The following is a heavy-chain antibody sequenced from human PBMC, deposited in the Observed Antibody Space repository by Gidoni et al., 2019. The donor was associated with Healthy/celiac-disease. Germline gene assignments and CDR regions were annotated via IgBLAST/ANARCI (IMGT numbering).Heavy chain of an antibody. J-gene: IGHJ5*02. D-gene: IGHD2-2*01. V-gene: IGHV4-31*03. CDR2: IYYSGST. CDR3: ARVQRGYCSSTSCYGAWFDP. Sequence: QVQLQESGPGLVKPSQTLSLPCTVSGGSIRSAGYYWSCIRQHPGKGLEWIGYIYYSGSTYYNPSLKSRVTISVDTSKNQFSLKLSSVTAADTAVYYCARVQRGYCSSTSCYGAWFDPWGQGTLVTVSS. CDR1: GGSIRSAGYY.